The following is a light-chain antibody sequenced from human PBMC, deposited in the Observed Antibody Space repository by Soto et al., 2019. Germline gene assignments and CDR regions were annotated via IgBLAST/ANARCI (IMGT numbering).Light chain of an antibody. V-gene: IGLV2-8*01. CDR2: EVT. Sequence: QSVLTQPPSASGSPGQSVTISCTGTSSDVGGYDYVSWYQQHPGKAPKLMIYEVTIRPSGVSDRFSGSKPGNTASLTVSGLQAEDEADYYCSSYTGGNPSYVFGTGTKVTVL. J-gene: IGLJ1*01. CDR1: SSDVGGYDY. CDR3: SSYTGGNPSYV.